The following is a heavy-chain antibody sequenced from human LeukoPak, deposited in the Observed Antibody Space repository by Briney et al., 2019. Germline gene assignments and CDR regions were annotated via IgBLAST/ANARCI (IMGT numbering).Heavy chain of an antibody. J-gene: IGHJ1*01. V-gene: IGHV3-11*01. Sequence: GGSLRLSCAASGFAFTDYYMSWIRQAPGKGLEWVSYITNSGTTIYYADSVKGRFTISRDNAKNSLYLQMNSLRAEDTAVYYCARDGHYDILTGYFQDWGQGTLVTVSS. D-gene: IGHD3-9*01. CDR3: ARDGHYDILTGYFQD. CDR2: ITNSGTTI. CDR1: GFAFTDYY.